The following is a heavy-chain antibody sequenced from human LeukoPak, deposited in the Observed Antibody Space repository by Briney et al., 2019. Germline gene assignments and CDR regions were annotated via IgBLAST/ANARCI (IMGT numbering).Heavy chain of an antibody. Sequence: SETLSLTCTVSGGSISSSSYYWGWIRQPPGKGLEWIGEISHSGSTNYNPSLKSRVTISVDTSKNQFSLKLSSVTAADTAVYYCARGPLTYYYDSSGQEFDYWGQGTLVTVSS. CDR3: ARGPLTYYYDSSGQEFDY. V-gene: IGHV4-39*07. CDR1: GGSISSSSYY. CDR2: ISHSGST. D-gene: IGHD3-22*01. J-gene: IGHJ4*02.